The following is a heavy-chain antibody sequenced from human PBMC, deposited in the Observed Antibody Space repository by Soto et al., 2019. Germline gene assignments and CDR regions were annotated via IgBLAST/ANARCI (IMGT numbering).Heavy chain of an antibody. Sequence: SETLSLTCTVSGGSISSYYWSWIRQPPGKGLEWIGYIYYSGSTNYNPSLKSRVTTSVDTSKNQFSLKLSSVTAADTAVYYCARVAAGGVTPWFDPWGQGTLVTVSS. J-gene: IGHJ5*02. D-gene: IGHD4-4*01. CDR3: ARVAAGGVTPWFDP. V-gene: IGHV4-59*01. CDR1: GGSISSYY. CDR2: IYYSGST.